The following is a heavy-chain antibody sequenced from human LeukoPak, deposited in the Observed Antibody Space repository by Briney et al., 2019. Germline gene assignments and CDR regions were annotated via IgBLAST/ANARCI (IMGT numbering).Heavy chain of an antibody. D-gene: IGHD2/OR15-2a*01. V-gene: IGHV3-21*01. CDR1: GFTFSSYS. Sequence: GGSLRLSCAASGFTFSSYSMNWVRQAPGKGLEWVASISSSSSYIYYADSVKGRFTISRDNAKNSLYLQMNSLRAEDTAVYYCAIDEVYDRYYYSYYMDVSGKGTTVTVSS. CDR2: ISSSSSYI. J-gene: IGHJ6*03. CDR3: AIDEVYDRYYYSYYMDV.